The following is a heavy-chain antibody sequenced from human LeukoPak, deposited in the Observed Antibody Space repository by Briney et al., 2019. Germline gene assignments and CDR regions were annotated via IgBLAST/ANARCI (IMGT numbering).Heavy chain of an antibody. CDR2: IYYIGST. V-gene: IGHV4-39*01. J-gene: IGHJ4*02. Sequence: TATLSLTCTVSGGSISSSYYYCGWVRQPPGKGLGWIVTIYYIGSTHYNPSLESRVTISVDTSKNQFSLKLSSVIAADTAVYYCARRARLSGIIMPGRALYYFDYWGQGTLVTASS. CDR1: GGSISSSYYY. CDR3: ARRARLSGIIMPGRALYYFDY. D-gene: IGHD3-10*01.